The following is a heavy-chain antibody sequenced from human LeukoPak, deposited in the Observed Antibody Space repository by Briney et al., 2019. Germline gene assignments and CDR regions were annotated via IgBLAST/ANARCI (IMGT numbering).Heavy chain of an antibody. CDR2: ISYVGSNK. CDR3: AKDGVRDIVVVPAAIKY. V-gene: IGHV3-30*18. D-gene: IGHD2-2*02. J-gene: IGHJ4*02. CDR1: GFTFSSYG. Sequence: GGSLRLSCAASGFTFSSYGMHWVRQAPGKGLEWVAVISYVGSNKYYADSVKGRFTISRDNSKNTLYLQMNSLRAEDTAVYYCAKDGVRDIVVVPAAIKYWGQGTLVTVSS.